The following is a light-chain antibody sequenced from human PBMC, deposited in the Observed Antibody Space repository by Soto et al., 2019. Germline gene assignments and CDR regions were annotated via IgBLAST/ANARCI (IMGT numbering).Light chain of an antibody. CDR2: KAS. Sequence: DIQMTQSPSTLSASVGDRVTITCRASQSISSWLAWYQQKPGKAPKLLIYKASSLESGVPSRFSGSGYGTEFTLTIRSLKPDDFATYYCQQYNSYSRTFGQGTKVEIK. V-gene: IGKV1-5*03. CDR3: QQYNSYSRT. CDR1: QSISSW. J-gene: IGKJ1*01.